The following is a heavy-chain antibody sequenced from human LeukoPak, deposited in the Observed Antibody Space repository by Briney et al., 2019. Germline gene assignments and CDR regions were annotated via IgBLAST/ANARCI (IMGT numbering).Heavy chain of an antibody. D-gene: IGHD3-10*01. CDR1: GFTFSSYW. V-gene: IGHV3-7*01. J-gene: IGHJ4*02. CDR3: ARYYAWFGELDYFDY. CDR2: IKQDGSEK. Sequence: GGSLRLSXAASGFTFSSYWMSWVRQAPGKGLEWVANIKQDGSEKYYVDSVKGRFTISRDNAKNSLYLQMNSLRAEDTAVYYCARYYAWFGELDYFDYWGQGTLVTVSS.